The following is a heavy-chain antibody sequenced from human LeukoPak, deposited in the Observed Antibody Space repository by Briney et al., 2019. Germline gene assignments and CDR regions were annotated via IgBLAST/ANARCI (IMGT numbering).Heavy chain of an antibody. J-gene: IGHJ1*01. V-gene: IGHV1-18*01. CDR3: AASYDSSGYYHEYFQH. Sequence: GASVKVSCTASGYTFTSYGISWVRQAPGQGLEWMGWISAYNGNTNYAQKLQGRVTMTEDTSTDTAYMEPSSLRSEDTAVYYCAASYDSSGYYHEYFQHWGQGTLVTVSS. CDR1: GYTFTSYG. D-gene: IGHD3-22*01. CDR2: ISAYNGNT.